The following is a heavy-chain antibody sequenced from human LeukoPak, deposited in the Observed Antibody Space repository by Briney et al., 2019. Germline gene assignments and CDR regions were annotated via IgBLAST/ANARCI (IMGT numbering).Heavy chain of an antibody. CDR1: GGTFSSYA. J-gene: IGHJ4*02. V-gene: IGHV1-69*04. D-gene: IGHD7-27*01. Sequence: GASVKVSCKASGGTFSSYAISWVRQAPGQGLEWMGRIIPILGIANYAQKFQGRVTITADKSTSTAYMELSSLRSEDTAVYYCATPQPAKLTGDPYFDYWGQGTLVTVSS. CDR2: IIPILGIA. CDR3: ATPQPAKLTGDPYFDY.